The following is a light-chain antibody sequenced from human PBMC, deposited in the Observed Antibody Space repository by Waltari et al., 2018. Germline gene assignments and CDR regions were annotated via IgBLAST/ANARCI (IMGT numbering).Light chain of an antibody. V-gene: IGLV1-40*01. CDR1: SSNIGAGYD. J-gene: IGLJ1*01. CDR3: QSYDSSLSGSYV. Sequence: QSVLTQPPSVSGAPGQRVTISCTGSSSNIGAGYDVLWYQQLPGTAPKRLIYGNSNRPSGVPDRFSGSKSGTSASLAITGLQAEDEADYYCQSYDSSLSGSYVFGTGTKVTVL. CDR2: GNS.